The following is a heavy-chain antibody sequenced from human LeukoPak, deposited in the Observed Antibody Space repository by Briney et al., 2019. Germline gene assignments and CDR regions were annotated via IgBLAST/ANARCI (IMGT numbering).Heavy chain of an antibody. D-gene: IGHD1-26*01. J-gene: IGHJ4*02. V-gene: IGHV3-7*01. CDR2: TNENGGAQ. Sequence: GGSLRLSCAASGFTSSDYWMAWVRQAPGKGLEWVGNTNENGGAQFYVDSVKGRFTVTRDNAKNSVYLQMESLGVDDSGVYYCTTGGSHGHCGQGVLVTVSS. CDR3: TTGGSHGH. CDR1: GFTSSDYW.